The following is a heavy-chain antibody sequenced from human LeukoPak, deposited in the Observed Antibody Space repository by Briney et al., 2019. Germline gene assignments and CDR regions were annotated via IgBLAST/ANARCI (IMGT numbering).Heavy chain of an antibody. J-gene: IGHJ4*02. CDR1: GYTFATYF. CDR2: IKPNSGVT. CDR3: ARPTYCGSNCYFNFDY. V-gene: IGHV1-2*02. D-gene: IGHD2-21*02. Sequence: ASVKVSCKTSGYTFATYFMHWVRQAPGQGLVWMGYIKPNSGVTNYAQKFRGRVTMTWDTSISTAYIELGGLTSDDTAIYYCARPTYCGSNCYFNFDYWGQGTLVTVSS.